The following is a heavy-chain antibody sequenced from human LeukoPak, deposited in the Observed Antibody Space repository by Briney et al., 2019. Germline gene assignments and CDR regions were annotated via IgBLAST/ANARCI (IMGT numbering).Heavy chain of an antibody. J-gene: IGHJ6*03. V-gene: IGHV3-23*01. Sequence: GGSLRLSCAASGFTFSSYSMNWVRQAPGKGLEWVSSISGSGGSTYYADSVKGRFTISRDNSKNTLYLQVNSLRAEDTAVYYCAKAPGVYYYYMDVWGNGTTVTISS. CDR2: ISGSGGST. CDR1: GFTFSSYS. CDR3: AKAPGVYYYYMDV.